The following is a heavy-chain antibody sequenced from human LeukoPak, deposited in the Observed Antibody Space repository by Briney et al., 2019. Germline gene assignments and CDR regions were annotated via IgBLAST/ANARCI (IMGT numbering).Heavy chain of an antibody. V-gene: IGHV4-31*03. CDR3: ARGGKVWFDP. D-gene: IGHD1-26*01. CDR2: IYYSGST. J-gene: IGHJ5*02. Sequence: PSETLSLTCTVSGGSISSGGYYWSWIRQRPGKGLEWIGYIYYSGSTYYNPSLKSRVTISVDTPKNQFSLKLSSVTAADTAVYYCARGGKVWFDPWGQGTLVTVSS. CDR1: GGSISSGGYY.